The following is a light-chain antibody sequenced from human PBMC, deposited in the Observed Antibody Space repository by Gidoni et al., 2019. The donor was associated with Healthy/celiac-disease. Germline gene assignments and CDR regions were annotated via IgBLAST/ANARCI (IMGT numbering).Light chain of an antibody. CDR2: AAS. CDR3: HQSYSTPPYT. J-gene: IGKJ2*01. Sequence: DIQMTQSPSSLSASVGDRVTLTCRASQSSSSYLSWYQQKPGKAPKLLIYAASSLQIRGPSRFSGSGSWTDFTLTISSLQPEDFAIDYCHQSYSTPPYTFGQGTKLEIK. V-gene: IGKV1-39*01. CDR1: QSSSSY.